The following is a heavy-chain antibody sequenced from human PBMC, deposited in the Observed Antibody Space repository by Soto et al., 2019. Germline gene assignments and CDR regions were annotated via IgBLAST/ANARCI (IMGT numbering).Heavy chain of an antibody. D-gene: IGHD3-22*01. V-gene: IGHV4-31*03. CDR2: IFHTGTT. CDR1: GASLTSGDYY. Sequence: QVQLQESGPGLAKPSQTVSLTCTVSGASLTSGDYYWTWIRQVPGIDLEWIGYIFHTGTTFYTPSLKSRVLMSIDTSDNYFSLNLNSVTAADTAVYYCARGLGYDSNGRFLAAFDIWGHGTLVTVSA. CDR3: ARGLGYDSNGRFLAAFDI. J-gene: IGHJ3*02.